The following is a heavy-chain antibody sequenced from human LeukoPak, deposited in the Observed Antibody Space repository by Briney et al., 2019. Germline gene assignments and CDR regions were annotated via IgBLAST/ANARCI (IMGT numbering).Heavy chain of an antibody. CDR3: ARGGDQLLIDYYYYMDV. J-gene: IGHJ6*03. CDR1: GFTFSSYG. CDR2: INPNSGGT. D-gene: IGHD2-2*01. Sequence: GGSLRLSCAASGFTFSSYGMHWVRQAPGQGLEWMGWINPNSGGTNYGRVTMTRDTSISTAYMELSRLRSDDTAVYYCARGGDQLLIDYYYYMDVWGKGTTVTISS. V-gene: IGHV1-2*02.